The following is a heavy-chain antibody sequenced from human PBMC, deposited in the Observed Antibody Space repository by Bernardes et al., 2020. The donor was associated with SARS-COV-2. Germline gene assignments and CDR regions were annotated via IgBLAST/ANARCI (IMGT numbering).Heavy chain of an antibody. V-gene: IGHV4-31*03. CDR3: AGSHITMIVVVTHCVL. CDR1: GGSISSGGYY. Sequence: SETLSLTCTVSGGSISSGGYYWSWLRQHPGKGLEWIGYIYYSGSTYYNPSLKSRLTIPVDTSKNQFSLKLSSVTAADTAVYYCAGSHITMIVVVTHCVLWGRGTLVTVAS. CDR2: IYYSGST. D-gene: IGHD3-22*01. J-gene: IGHJ2*01.